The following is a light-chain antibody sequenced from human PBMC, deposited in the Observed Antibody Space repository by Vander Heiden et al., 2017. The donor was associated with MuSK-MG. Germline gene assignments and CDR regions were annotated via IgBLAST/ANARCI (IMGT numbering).Light chain of an antibody. CDR1: QSISSY. J-gene: IGKJ4*01. Sequence: DIQLTQSPSSLSASVGDRVTITCRASQSISSYLNWYQQKPGKAPKLLISAASTLQSGVPSRFSGSGSGTDFTLTISSLQPEDSAAYYCQQSYAHLTFGGGTKVEI. V-gene: IGKV1-39*01. CDR2: AAS. CDR3: QQSYAHLT.